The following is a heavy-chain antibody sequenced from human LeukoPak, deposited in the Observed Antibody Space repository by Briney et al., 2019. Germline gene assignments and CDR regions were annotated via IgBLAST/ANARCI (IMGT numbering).Heavy chain of an antibody. D-gene: IGHD3-16*02. CDR3: ARDNSVGDIAWWFDP. J-gene: IGHJ5*02. CDR2: INPSGSGT. V-gene: IGHV1-46*01. Sequence: ASVKVSCKASGYSFTSHYMHWVRQAPGPGLEWMGLINPSGSGTLYAQKFQGRVTMTRDMSTTTDYMELSSLRSEDTAVYYCARDNSVGDIAWWFDPWGQGTLVTVSS. CDR1: GYSFTSHY.